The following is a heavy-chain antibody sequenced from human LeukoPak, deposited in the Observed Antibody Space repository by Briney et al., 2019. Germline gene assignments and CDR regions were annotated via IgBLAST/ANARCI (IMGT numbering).Heavy chain of an antibody. CDR3: AKDGSYYFDY. CDR1: GFTFSTYN. Sequence: GGSLRLSCAASGFTFSTYNMNWVRQAPGKGLEWVSAVGGTDGRTCYAAFVKGRFTISRDNSKNTLYLQMNSLRAEDTAVYYCAKDGSYYFDYWGRGTLVTVSS. V-gene: IGHV3-23*01. J-gene: IGHJ4*02. CDR2: VGGTDGRT.